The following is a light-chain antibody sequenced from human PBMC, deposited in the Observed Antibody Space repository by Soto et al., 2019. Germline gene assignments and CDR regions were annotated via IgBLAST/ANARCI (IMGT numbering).Light chain of an antibody. Sequence: EIVLTQSPGTLSLSPGEGATPSCRAGQSVSSSQLAWYQQKRGQAPRLLVYGASSRATGIPDRFSGSGSGTDFTLTISRLETEDFAVFYCQQYGTSEIIFGQGTRLEIK. CDR2: GAS. J-gene: IGKJ5*01. CDR3: QQYGTSEII. V-gene: IGKV3-20*01. CDR1: QSVSSSQ.